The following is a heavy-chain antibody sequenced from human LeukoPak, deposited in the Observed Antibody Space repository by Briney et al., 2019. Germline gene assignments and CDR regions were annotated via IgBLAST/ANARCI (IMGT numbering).Heavy chain of an antibody. J-gene: IGHJ4*02. D-gene: IGHD2-15*01. CDR3: ARHRGDCSGGSCYPYYFDY. CDR2: ITSSGSTM. CDR1: GVTFSGYY. Sequence: GGSLRLSCAASGVTFSGYYMSWIRQAPGMGLGCVSYITSSGSTMYYADSVKGRFTISRDNVKNSLYLQMNSLRADDTAVYYCARHRGDCSGGSCYPYYFDYWGQGTLVTVSS. V-gene: IGHV3-11*01.